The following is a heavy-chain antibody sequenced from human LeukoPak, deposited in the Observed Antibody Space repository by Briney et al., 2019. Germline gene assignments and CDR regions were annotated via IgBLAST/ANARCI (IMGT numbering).Heavy chain of an antibody. Sequence: SVKVSCKASGGTFSSYAISWVRQAPGQGLEWMGGIIPIFGTANYAQKFQGRVTITADESTSTAYMELSSLRSEDTAVYYCARGPVLRFLEWLSVSWGQGTMVTVSS. V-gene: IGHV1-69*13. CDR1: GGTFSSYA. J-gene: IGHJ3*01. CDR3: ARGPVLRFLEWLSVS. CDR2: IIPIFGTA. D-gene: IGHD3-3*01.